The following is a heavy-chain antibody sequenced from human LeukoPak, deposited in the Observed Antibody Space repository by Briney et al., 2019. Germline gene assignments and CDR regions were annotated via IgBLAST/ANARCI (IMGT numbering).Heavy chain of an antibody. CDR2: VSGGGDKT. CDR1: GFTFSSSA. CDR3: ARRGYSYGYFGDPGGYDY. D-gene: IGHD5-18*01. Sequence: QSGGSLRLSCAASGFTFSSSAMSWVRQAPGKGLEWVSAVSGGGDKTYYTDSVKGRFTISRDNAKNSLYLQINSLRAEDTAVYYCARRGYSYGYFGDPGGYDYWGQGTLVTVSS. V-gene: IGHV3-23*01. J-gene: IGHJ4*02.